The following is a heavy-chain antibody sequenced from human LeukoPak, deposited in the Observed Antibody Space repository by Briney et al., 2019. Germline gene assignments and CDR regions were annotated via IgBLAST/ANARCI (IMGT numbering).Heavy chain of an antibody. Sequence: GGSLRLSCAASGFTFSSYAMSWVRQAPGKGLEWVSGISGSGGTTYYSDSVKGRFTISRDNSKNTLYLQMNSLRAEDTAVYYCAREPTMVRVKYRPNAFDIWGQGTMVTVSS. V-gene: IGHV3-23*01. CDR2: ISGSGGTT. D-gene: IGHD3-10*01. J-gene: IGHJ3*02. CDR1: GFTFSSYA. CDR3: AREPTMVRVKYRPNAFDI.